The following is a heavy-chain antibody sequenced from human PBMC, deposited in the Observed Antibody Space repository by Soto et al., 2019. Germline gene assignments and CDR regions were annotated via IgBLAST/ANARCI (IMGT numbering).Heavy chain of an antibody. J-gene: IGHJ4*02. CDR3: ARGDIVVVTATLDY. CDR2: ISYDGSNK. V-gene: IGHV3-30-3*01. D-gene: IGHD2-21*02. CDR1: GFTFGSYA. Sequence: PGGSLRLSGAASGFTFGSYAMHWVRQAPGKGLEWVAVISYDGSNKYYADSVKGRFTISRDNSKNTLYLQMNSLRAEDTAVYYCARGDIVVVTATLDYWGQGTLVTVSS.